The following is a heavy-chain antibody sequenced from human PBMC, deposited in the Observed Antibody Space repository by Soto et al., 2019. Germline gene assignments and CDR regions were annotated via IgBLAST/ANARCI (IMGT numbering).Heavy chain of an antibody. CDR3: AGCRRSPYHQGIVVLPAAIIAWFDP. CDR2: ISGSGVST. Sequence: GGSLRLSCAGSGFTFSSYSISWVRQAPGKGLEWVSAISGSGVSTYYADSVKGRFTISRDNSKNTLYLQMNSLRHEDTAVYYCAGCRRSPYHQGIVVLPAAIIAWFDPCGQGTLVAVSS. V-gene: IGHV3-23*01. J-gene: IGHJ5*02. D-gene: IGHD2-2*01. CDR1: GFTFSSYS.